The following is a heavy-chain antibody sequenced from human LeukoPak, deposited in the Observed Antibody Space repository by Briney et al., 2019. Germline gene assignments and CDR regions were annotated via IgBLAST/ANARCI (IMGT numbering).Heavy chain of an antibody. Sequence: GASVKVSCKASGYIFTSYSISWVRQAPGQGLEWMGWISAYNGDTNYVQKFQGRVTMTTDTSTSTAYMELKGLRSDDTAVYYCAREEGAPIAAANIWGLGTKVTVSS. D-gene: IGHD6-13*01. CDR3: AREEGAPIAAANI. V-gene: IGHV1-18*01. J-gene: IGHJ3*02. CDR1: GYIFTSYS. CDR2: ISAYNGDT.